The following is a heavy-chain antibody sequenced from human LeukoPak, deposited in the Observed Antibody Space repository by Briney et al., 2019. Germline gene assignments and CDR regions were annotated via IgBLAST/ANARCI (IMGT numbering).Heavy chain of an antibody. CDR1: GYTFTSYD. Sequence: ASVKVSCKASGYTFTSYDINWVRQATGQGLEWMGWMNPNSGNTGYAQKFQGRVTMTRNTSISTAYMELSSLRSEDAAVYYCARGLRETAADYYFDYWGQGTLVTVSS. CDR3: ARGLRETAADYYFDY. CDR2: MNPNSGNT. D-gene: IGHD6-13*01. J-gene: IGHJ4*02. V-gene: IGHV1-8*01.